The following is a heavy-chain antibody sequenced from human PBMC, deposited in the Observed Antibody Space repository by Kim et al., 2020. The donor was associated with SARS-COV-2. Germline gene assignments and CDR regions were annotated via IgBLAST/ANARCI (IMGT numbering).Heavy chain of an antibody. V-gene: IGHV3-23*01. CDR3: ARHLHVTTVTLYWYFDL. CDR1: GFTFRNSA. CDR2: IFGRGSGT. Sequence: GGSLRLSCAASGFTFRNSAMSWVRQAPGKGLEWVAGIFGRGSGTYYGDPVKGRFSISRDNSQSTLFMQRDNLRAEDTAVYYCARHLHVTTVTLYWYFDLWGRGTLVTVSS. D-gene: IGHD2-21*02. J-gene: IGHJ2*01.